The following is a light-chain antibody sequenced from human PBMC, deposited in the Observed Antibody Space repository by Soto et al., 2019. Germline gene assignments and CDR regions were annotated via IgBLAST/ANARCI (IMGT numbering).Light chain of an antibody. CDR1: SSDVGGYNF. V-gene: IGLV2-14*01. CDR2: EVT. J-gene: IGLJ1*01. Sequence: VLTQPASVSGSPGQSITISCTGTSSDVGGYNFVSWYQQHPGKAPKLIIYEVTNRPSGVSNRFSGSKSANTASLTISGLQAEDEADYYCSSYTSSTTRVFGTGTKLTVL. CDR3: SSYTSSTTRV.